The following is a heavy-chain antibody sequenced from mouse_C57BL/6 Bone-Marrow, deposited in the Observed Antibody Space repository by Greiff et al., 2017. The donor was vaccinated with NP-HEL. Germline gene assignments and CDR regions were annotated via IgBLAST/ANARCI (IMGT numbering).Heavy chain of an antibody. CDR3: ARGDASYARFS. CDR2: IDPNSGGT. Sequence: QVQLKQPGAELVKPGASVKLSCKASGYTFTSYWMHWVKQRPGRGLEWIGRIDPNSGGTKYNEKFKSKATLTVDKPSSTAYMQLSSRTSEDYAVYYGARGDASYARFSWGQGTLVTVSA. J-gene: IGHJ3*01. V-gene: IGHV1-72*01. D-gene: IGHD1-1*01. CDR1: GYTFTSYW.